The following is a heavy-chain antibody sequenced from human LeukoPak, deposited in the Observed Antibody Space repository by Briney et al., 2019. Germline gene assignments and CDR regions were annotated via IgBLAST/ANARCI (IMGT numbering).Heavy chain of an antibody. J-gene: IGHJ4*02. CDR1: GYSFTNYW. Sequence: GESLKISCKGSGYSFTNYWIVWVRQKPGEGLEWMGIIYPGDSDTRYSPSFQGQVTISADKSISTAYLQWSSLQASDSAMYYCARHFQPGSIWSYFDHWGQGTLVTVSS. V-gene: IGHV5-51*01. CDR3: ARHFQPGSIWSYFDH. D-gene: IGHD6-13*01. CDR2: IYPGDSDT.